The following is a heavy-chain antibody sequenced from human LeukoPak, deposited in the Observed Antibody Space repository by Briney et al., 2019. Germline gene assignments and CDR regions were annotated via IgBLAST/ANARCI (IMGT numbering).Heavy chain of an antibody. Sequence: GESLQISFQGFGYPFTTNWIGWGRPGPGQGVEWMAIIYPHDSDTRYSPSFQGQVTISVDKSFNTAYLQWSRLKASDTAMYYCVRHPFDYWGQGTLVPVSS. CDR2: IYPHDSDT. CDR3: VRHPFDY. J-gene: IGHJ4*02. V-gene: IGHV5-51*01. CDR1: GYPFTTNW.